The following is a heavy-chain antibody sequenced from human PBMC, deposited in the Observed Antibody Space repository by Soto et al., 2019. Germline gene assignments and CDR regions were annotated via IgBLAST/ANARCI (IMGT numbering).Heavy chain of an antibody. J-gene: IGHJ4*02. CDR3: ARVRYSYYDILTGYEYIDY. D-gene: IGHD3-9*01. CDR2: IYYSGST. CDR1: GCSIRSGEYY. Sequence: PSELLSLPCTVPGCSIRSGEYYWSWIRQPPGKGLEWIGYIYYSGSTYYNPSLKSRVTISVDTSKNQFSLKLSSVTAADTAVYYCARVRYSYYDILTGYEYIDYWGQGTLVTVSS. V-gene: IGHV4-30-4*01.